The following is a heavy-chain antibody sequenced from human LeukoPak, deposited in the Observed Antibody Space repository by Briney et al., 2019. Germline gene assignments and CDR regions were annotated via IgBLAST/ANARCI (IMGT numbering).Heavy chain of an antibody. J-gene: IGHJ5*02. CDR1: GGSINNSF. D-gene: IGHD4-17*01. Sequence: PSETLSLTCTVSGGSINNSFWSWIRQPPGKGLECIGYIYYSDSTNYNPSLKSRVTVSVDTSKNQFSLKLSSVTAADTAVYYCARVVSQYGDYAWIVNWFDPWGQGTLVTVSS. CDR2: IYYSDST. CDR3: ARVVSQYGDYAWIVNWFDP. V-gene: IGHV4-59*01.